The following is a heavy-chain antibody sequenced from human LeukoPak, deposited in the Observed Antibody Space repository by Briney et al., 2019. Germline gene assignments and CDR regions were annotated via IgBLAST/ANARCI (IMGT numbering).Heavy chain of an antibody. CDR2: ICSGSSYI. J-gene: IGHJ4*02. D-gene: IGHD6-19*01. Sequence: GGSLRLSCAASGFTFRCYSINWGRQAPGRGLECVSSICSGSSYIYYAASVKGRFTISRDNAKNSLYLQMNSLRVEDTAVYYCGREKQQWQVGPDYWGQGTLVTVSS. V-gene: IGHV3-21*01. CDR3: GREKQQWQVGPDY. CDR1: GFTFRCYS.